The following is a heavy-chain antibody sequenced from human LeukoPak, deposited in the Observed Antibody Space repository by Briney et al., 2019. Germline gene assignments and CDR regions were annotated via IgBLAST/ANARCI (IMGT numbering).Heavy chain of an antibody. V-gene: IGHV4-59*08. J-gene: IGHJ4*02. CDR3: AGTGYYYGSGSYYYFDY. D-gene: IGHD3-10*01. CDR1: GGSISSYY. CDR2: IYYSGST. Sequence: SETLSLTCTVSGGSISSYYWSWIRQPPGKGLEWIGYIYYSGSTNYNPSLKSRVTISVDTFKNQFSLKLSSVTAADTALYYCAGTGYYYGSGSYYYFDYWGQGTLVTVSS.